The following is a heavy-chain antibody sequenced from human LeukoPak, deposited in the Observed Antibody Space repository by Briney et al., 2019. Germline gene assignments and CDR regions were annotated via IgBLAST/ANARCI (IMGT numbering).Heavy chain of an antibody. J-gene: IGHJ4*02. V-gene: IGHV4-59*01. CDR2: FYDSGST. CDR3: ARDRTLYCSGGNRYSGGFDY. Sequence: SETLSLTCSVSGGSFSPYYWSWIRQPPGKGLEWIGYFYDSGSTTYNPSLKSRVTISVDTSKNQFSLKMSSVTAADTAVYYCARDRTLYCSGGNRYSGGFDYRGQGTPATVSS. CDR1: GGSFSPYY. D-gene: IGHD2-15*01.